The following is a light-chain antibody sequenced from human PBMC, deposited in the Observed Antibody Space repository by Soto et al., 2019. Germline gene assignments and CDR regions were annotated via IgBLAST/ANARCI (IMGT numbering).Light chain of an antibody. Sequence: ETVLTQSPATLSLSPGQRATFSCRASQSVGSYLAWYQQKPGQAPRLLLYDASNRATGIPARFSGSGSGTDFTLTITSLEPEDFAVYFCQQRTDRPLTFGGGTKLEI. J-gene: IGKJ4*01. CDR3: QQRTDRPLT. CDR1: QSVGSY. CDR2: DAS. V-gene: IGKV3-11*01.